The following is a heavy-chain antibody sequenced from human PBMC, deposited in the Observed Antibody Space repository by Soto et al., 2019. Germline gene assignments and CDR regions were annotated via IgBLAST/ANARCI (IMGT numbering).Heavy chain of an antibody. CDR2: ISAYNGNT. D-gene: IGHD3-10*01. J-gene: IGHJ4*02. CDR1: GYTFTSYG. CDR3: ARDPYGSGSYYNERRFDY. Sequence: QVQLVQSGAEVKKPGASVKVSCKASGYTFTSYGISWVRQAPGQGLEWMGWISAYNGNTNYAQKLQGRVTMTTDTSTSTAYMELRSLRSDDTAVYYCARDPYGSGSYYNERRFDYWGQGTLVTVSS. V-gene: IGHV1-18*01.